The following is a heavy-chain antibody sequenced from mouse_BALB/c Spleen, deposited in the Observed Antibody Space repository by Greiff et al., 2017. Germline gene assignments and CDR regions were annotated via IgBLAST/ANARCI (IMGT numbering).Heavy chain of an antibody. V-gene: IGHV2-9-2*01. Sequence: VKLMESGPGLVAPSQSLSITCTVSGFSLTSYDISWIRQPPGKGLEWLGVIWTGGGTNYNSAFMSRLSISKDNSKSQVFLKMNSLQTDDTAIYYCVRDYYYGSSFWYFDVWGAGTTVTVSS. CDR3: VRDYYYGSSFWYFDV. CDR2: IWTGGGT. D-gene: IGHD1-1*01. J-gene: IGHJ1*01. CDR1: GFSLTSYD.